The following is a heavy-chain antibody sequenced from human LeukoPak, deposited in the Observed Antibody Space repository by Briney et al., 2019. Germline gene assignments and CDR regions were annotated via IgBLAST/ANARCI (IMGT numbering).Heavy chain of an antibody. J-gene: IGHJ4*02. V-gene: IGHV1-46*03. CDR3: ARDQWVVVPADIGFQARNPDY. CDR2: INPSGGST. D-gene: IGHD2-2*02. Sequence: ASVKVSCKASGYTFTSYYMHWVRQAPGQGLEWMGIINPSGGSTSYAQKFQGRVTMTRDTSTSTVYMELSSLRSEDTAVYYCARDQWVVVPADIGFQARNPDYWGQGTLVTVSS. CDR1: GYTFTSYY.